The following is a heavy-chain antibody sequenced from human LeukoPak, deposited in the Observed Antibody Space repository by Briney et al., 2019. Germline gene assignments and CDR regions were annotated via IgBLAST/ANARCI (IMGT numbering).Heavy chain of an antibody. D-gene: IGHD5-12*01. CDR3: ASSEATATPPPYGMDV. CDR1: GGSISSGGYY. Sequence: ESSETLSLTCTVSGGSISSGGYYWSWIRQHPGKGLEWIGYIYYSGGTFYNPSLKSRVTISVDTSNNQVSLKLSSVTVADTAVYYCASSEATATPPPYGMDVWGQGTTVTVSS. J-gene: IGHJ6*02. V-gene: IGHV4-31*03. CDR2: IYYSGGT.